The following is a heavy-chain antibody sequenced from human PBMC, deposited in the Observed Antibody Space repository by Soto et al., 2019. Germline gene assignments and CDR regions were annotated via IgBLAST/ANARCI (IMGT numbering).Heavy chain of an antibody. D-gene: IGHD3-10*01. Sequence: ASVKVSCKVSGYTLTELSMHWVRQAPGKGLEWMGGFDPEDGETIYAQKFQGRVTMTEDTSTDTAYMELSSLRSEDTAVYYCARPKTKLLCFGELFVAPTNYYYYGMDVWGQGTTVTVSS. CDR3: ARPKTKLLCFGELFVAPTNYYYYGMDV. V-gene: IGHV1-24*01. CDR1: GYTLTELS. J-gene: IGHJ6*02. CDR2: FDPEDGET.